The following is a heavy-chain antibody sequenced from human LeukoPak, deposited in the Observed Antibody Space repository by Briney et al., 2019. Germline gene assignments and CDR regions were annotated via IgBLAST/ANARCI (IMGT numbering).Heavy chain of an antibody. D-gene: IGHD4-17*01. Sequence: ASVKVSCKASGYTFTNYHMNWVRQAPGQGLEWMEIINPSGGSTTNAQKFQGRVIMTRDMSTSTVYMELSSLRSEDTAVYFCARYGHSPFFDYRGQGTLVIVSS. CDR1: GYTFTNYH. CDR3: ARYGHSPFFDY. J-gene: IGHJ4*02. CDR2: INPSGGST. V-gene: IGHV1-46*01.